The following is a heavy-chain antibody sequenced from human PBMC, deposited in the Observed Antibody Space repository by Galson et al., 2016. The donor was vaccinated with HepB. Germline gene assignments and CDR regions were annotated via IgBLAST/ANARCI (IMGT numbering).Heavy chain of an antibody. Sequence: SLRLSCAASGFTFNTYYMSWVRQTPGRGLEWVAYISNSGVNTHYAGSVNGRFTISRDNAKNSLFLQMNSLRAEDTAVYYCARDRTARAALDLWGQGTLVTVSS. D-gene: IGHD6-13*01. V-gene: IGHV3-11*06. CDR2: ISNSGVNT. CDR3: ARDRTARAALDL. J-gene: IGHJ5*02. CDR1: GFTFNTYY.